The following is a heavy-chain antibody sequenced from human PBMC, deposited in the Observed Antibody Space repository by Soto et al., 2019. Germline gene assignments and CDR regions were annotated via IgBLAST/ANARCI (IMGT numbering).Heavy chain of an antibody. V-gene: IGHV4-39*01. CDR1: GGSVTKSSYY. D-gene: IGHD4-17*01. J-gene: IGHJ4*02. CDR2: VYYRGRS. CDR3: VSQRTTVPTQAYSDY. Sequence: SETLSLTCTVSGGSVTKSSYYWGWIRQSPGKGLEWIGSVYYRGRSYSKSSVKSRVTISVDTSKNRFSLSLNSVTASDTAVYFCVSQRTTVPTQAYSDYWGPGALVTVSS.